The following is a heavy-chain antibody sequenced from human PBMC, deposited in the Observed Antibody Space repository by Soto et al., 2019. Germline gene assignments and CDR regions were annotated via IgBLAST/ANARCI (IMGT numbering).Heavy chain of an antibody. D-gene: IGHD1-20*01. CDR3: VGDGNNWNDFDY. V-gene: IGHV3-7*01. J-gene: IGHJ4*02. Sequence: EVQLVESGGGLVQPGGSLRLSCAAPTFIFSTYWMTWVRQAPGKGLEWVANIKRDGSETHYADSVKGRFTISRDNAKNSLYLQMNSLRVEDTAGYYCVGDGNNWNDFDYWGQVSLVTVSS. CDR1: TFIFSTYW. CDR2: IKRDGSET.